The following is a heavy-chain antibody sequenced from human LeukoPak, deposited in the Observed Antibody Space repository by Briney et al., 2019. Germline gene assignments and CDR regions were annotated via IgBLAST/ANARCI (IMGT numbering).Heavy chain of an antibody. CDR2: IYHSGST. D-gene: IGHD3-22*01. J-gene: IGHJ5*02. V-gene: IGHV4-38-2*01. CDR3: ARVAYYYDSSEDWFDP. CDR1: GYSISSGYY. Sequence: PSETLSLTCAVSGYSISSGYYWGWIRQPPGKGLEWIRSIYHSGSTYYNPSLKSRVTISVDTSKNQFSLKLSSVTAADTAVYYCARVAYYYDSSEDWFDPWGQGTLVTVSS.